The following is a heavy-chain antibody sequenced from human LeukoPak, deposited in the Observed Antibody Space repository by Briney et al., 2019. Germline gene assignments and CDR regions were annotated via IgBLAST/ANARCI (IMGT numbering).Heavy chain of an antibody. J-gene: IGHJ5*02. D-gene: IGHD3-10*01. CDR3: ARDFVGGYGSGSYSHLFDP. CDR1: RGTFSSYA. Sequence: GASVKVSCKASRGTFSSYAISWVRQAPGQGLEWMGGIIPIFGTANYAQKFQGRVTMTEDTSTDTAYMELSSLRSEDTAVYYCARDFVGGYGSGSYSHLFDPWGQGTLVTVSS. CDR2: IIPIFGTA. V-gene: IGHV1-69*06.